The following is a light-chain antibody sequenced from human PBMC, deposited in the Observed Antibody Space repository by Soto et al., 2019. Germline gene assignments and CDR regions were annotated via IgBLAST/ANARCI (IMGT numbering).Light chain of an antibody. J-gene: IGKJ2*01. CDR2: GAS. Sequence: EIVMTQSQATLSVSPGERATLSCRASQSVSSNLAWYQQKPGPAPRLLIYGASTTATGIPARFSGSGSGTEFTLTISSLQSEDFADYYCQQYNSWPYTFGQGTKLEIK. V-gene: IGKV3D-15*01. CDR1: QSVSSN. CDR3: QQYNSWPYT.